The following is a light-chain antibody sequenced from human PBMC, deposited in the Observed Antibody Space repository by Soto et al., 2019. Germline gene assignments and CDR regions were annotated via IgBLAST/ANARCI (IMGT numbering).Light chain of an antibody. V-gene: IGKV4-1*01. CDR1: QSVLYSSNNKNY. CDR3: QQYYSTLGT. J-gene: IGKJ1*01. Sequence: DIVMTQSPDSLAVSLGERDTINCKSSQSVLYSSNNKNYLAWYQQKPGQPPKLLIYWASTRESGVPDRFSGSGSGTDLTLTISSLQAEDVAVYYCQQYYSTLGTFGQGTKVEIK. CDR2: WAS.